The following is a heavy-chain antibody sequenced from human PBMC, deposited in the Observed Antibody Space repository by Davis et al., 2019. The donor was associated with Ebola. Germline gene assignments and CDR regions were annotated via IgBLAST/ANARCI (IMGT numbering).Heavy chain of an antibody. CDR1: GYTFTGYY. Sequence: ASVKVSCKASGYTFTGYYMHWVRQAPGQGLEWMGWINPNSGGTNYAQKFQGRVTMTADTSTSTVYMELRSLRSDDTAVFYCARDGHSSPSAFDIWGQGTMVTVSS. CDR3: ARDGHSSPSAFDI. J-gene: IGHJ3*02. D-gene: IGHD6-13*01. V-gene: IGHV1-2*02. CDR2: INPNSGGT.